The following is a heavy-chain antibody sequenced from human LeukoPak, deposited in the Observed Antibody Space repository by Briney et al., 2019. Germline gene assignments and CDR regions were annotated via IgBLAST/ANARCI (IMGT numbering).Heavy chain of an antibody. CDR3: ARGPYCNGGSCYYFDY. D-gene: IGHD2-15*01. J-gene: IGHJ4*02. CDR2: IYASGST. CDR1: GGSINSYY. V-gene: IGHV4-4*07. Sequence: SETLSLTCTVSGGSINSYYWSWIRQPAGKGLEWIGRIYASGSTNYNPSLKSRVTMSVDTSKNQFSLKLISVTAADTAVYFCARGPYCNGGSCYYFDYWGQGTLVPVSS.